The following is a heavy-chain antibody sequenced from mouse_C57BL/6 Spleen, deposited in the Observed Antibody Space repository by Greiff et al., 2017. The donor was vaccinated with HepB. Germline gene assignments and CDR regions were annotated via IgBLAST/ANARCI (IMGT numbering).Heavy chain of an antibody. CDR2: ISYDGSN. D-gene: IGHD2-3*01. V-gene: IGHV3-6*01. Sequence: DVKLQESGPGLVKPSQSLSLTCSVTGYSITSGYYWNWIRQFPGNKLEWMGYISYDGSNNYNPSLKNRISITRDTSKNQFFLKLNSVTTEDTATYYCARGFYDGYYGDYAMDYWGQGTSVTVSS. CDR3: ARGFYDGYYGDYAMDY. CDR1: GYSITSGYY. J-gene: IGHJ4*01.